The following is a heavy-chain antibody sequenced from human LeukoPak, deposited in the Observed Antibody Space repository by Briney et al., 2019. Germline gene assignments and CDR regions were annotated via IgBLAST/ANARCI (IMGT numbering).Heavy chain of an antibody. Sequence: GGSLRLSCAASGFTFSSYWMHWVRQAPGKGLVWVSRINSDGSSTSYADSVKGRITISRDNAKNTLYLQMNSLRAEDTAVYYCVRGVADSYGQFDNWGQGTLVTVSS. CDR3: VRGVADSYGQFDN. D-gene: IGHD3-10*01. J-gene: IGHJ4*02. CDR2: INSDGSST. V-gene: IGHV3-74*01. CDR1: GFTFSSYW.